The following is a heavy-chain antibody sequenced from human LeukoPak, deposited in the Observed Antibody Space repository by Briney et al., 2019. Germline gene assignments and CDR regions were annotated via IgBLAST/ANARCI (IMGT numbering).Heavy chain of an antibody. D-gene: IGHD6-25*01. CDR2: IWPDGSKK. V-gene: IGHV3-30*02. CDR3: AKISSSAESNFDY. Sequence: PGGSPRLSCAASGFTFSTYAMHWVRQAPGKGLEWVAFIWPDGSKKYYADSVKGRFAISRENSKNTVYLQMNDLRPEDTALYFCAKISSSAESNFDYWGQGTLLTVSS. J-gene: IGHJ4*02. CDR1: GFTFSTYA.